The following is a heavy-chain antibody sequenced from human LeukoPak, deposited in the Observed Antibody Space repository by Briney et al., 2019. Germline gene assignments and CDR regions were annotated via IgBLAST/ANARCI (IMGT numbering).Heavy chain of an antibody. D-gene: IGHD6-19*01. CDR2: IKEDGSEN. J-gene: IGHJ4*02. Sequence: PGGSLRLSCAASGFTLSNYWMSWVRQAPGKGLEWVANIKEDGSENYYVDSVKGRFTISRDNAKNSLYLQVSSLRAEDTAVYYCATSTGWRFDYWGQGTLVTVSS. CDR3: ATSTGWRFDY. CDR1: GFTLSNYW. V-gene: IGHV3-7*01.